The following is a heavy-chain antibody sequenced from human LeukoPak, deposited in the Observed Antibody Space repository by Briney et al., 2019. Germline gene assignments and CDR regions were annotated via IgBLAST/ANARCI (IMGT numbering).Heavy chain of an antibody. CDR3: ARDGADHYMDV. CDR1: GGTFISYA. CDR2: IIPIFGTA. D-gene: IGHD3-16*01. Sequence: ASVKVSCKASGGTFISYAISWVRQAPGQGLEWMGGIIPIFGTANYAQKFQGRVTIITDESTSTAYMELSSLRSEDTAVYYCARDGADHYMDVWGKGTTVTVSS. J-gene: IGHJ6*03. V-gene: IGHV1-69*05.